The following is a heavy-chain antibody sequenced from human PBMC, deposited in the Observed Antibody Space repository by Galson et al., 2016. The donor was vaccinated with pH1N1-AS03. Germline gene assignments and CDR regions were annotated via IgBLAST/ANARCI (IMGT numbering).Heavy chain of an antibody. CDR3: ARSPRTIAVAGTFPSRFDP. J-gene: IGHJ5*02. CDR2: ITSSGGSGPTI. V-gene: IGHV3-11*01. Sequence: SLRLSCAASGFTFSDYYMSWIRQAPGKGLEWISCITSSGGSGPTIYYADSGKGRFPISRDNAKHSLYLKMNSLRADDTAVYYCARSPRTIAVAGTFPSRFDPWGQGMLVTVSS. CDR1: GFTFSDYY. D-gene: IGHD6-19*01.